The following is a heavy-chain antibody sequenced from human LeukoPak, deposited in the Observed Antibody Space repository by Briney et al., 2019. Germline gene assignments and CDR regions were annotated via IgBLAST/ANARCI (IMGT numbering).Heavy chain of an antibody. CDR3: AALEMATLDAFDI. CDR1: GFTFSSYS. V-gene: IGHV3-48*04. CDR2: ISSSSSTI. J-gene: IGHJ3*02. Sequence: GGSLRLSCAASGFTFSSYSMNWVRQAPGKGLEWVSYISSSSSTIYYADSVKGRFTISRDNAKNSLYLQMNSLRAEDTAVYYCAALEMATLDAFDIWGQGTMVTVSS. D-gene: IGHD5-24*01.